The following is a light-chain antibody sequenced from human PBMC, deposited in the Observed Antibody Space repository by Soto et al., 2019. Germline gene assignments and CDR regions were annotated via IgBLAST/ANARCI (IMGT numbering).Light chain of an antibody. CDR1: NIGSKS. CDR2: DDS. CDR3: QVWDRSSDHWV. V-gene: IGLV3-21*02. J-gene: IGLJ3*02. Sequence: VLTQPPSVSVAPGQTATITCGGNNIGSKSVHWYQQKSGQAPVLVVYDDSDRPSGIPERFSGSNSGNTATLTISRVEAGDEADYYCQVWDRSSDHWVFGGGTKVTVL.